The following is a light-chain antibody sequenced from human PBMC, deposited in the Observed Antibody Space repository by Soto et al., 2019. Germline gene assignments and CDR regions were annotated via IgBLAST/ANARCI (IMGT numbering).Light chain of an antibody. CDR2: EVS. V-gene: IGKV2D-29*02. CDR3: MQSTQLPPT. J-gene: IGKJ5*01. Sequence: DVVMTQTPLSLSVAPGQPASISCKSSQSLLRITGETFLFWYLQKPGQSPQLLIYEVSTRASGVPDRFSGSGSGTDFTLEISRVETDDVGIYYCMQSTQLPPTFGQGTRLGIE. CDR1: QSLLRITGETF.